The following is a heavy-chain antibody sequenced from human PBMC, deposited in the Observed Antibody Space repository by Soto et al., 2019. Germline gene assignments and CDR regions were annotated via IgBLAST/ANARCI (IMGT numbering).Heavy chain of an antibody. J-gene: IGHJ4*02. CDR1: GGSISSGGYY. D-gene: IGHD5-18*01. CDR3: ARGYSYGLFPSYYFDY. CDR2: IYYSGST. V-gene: IGHV4-31*03. Sequence: QVQLQESGPGLVKPSQTLSLTCTVSGGSISSGGYYWSWIRQHPGKGLEWIGYIYYSGSTYYNLSLTSRVTISVDTSKSPCSLRLGSVTAADTAVYYCARGYSYGLFPSYYFDYWGQGTLVTVSS.